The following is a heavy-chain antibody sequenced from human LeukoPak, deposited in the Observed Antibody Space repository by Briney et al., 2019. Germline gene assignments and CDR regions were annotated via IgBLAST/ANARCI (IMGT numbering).Heavy chain of an antibody. CDR1: GGSISSSSYY. J-gene: IGHJ4*02. V-gene: IGHV4-39*01. D-gene: IGHD6-19*01. CDR3: ARGLVAVAGTVPYYFDY. Sequence: SETLSLTCTVSGGSISSSSYYWGWIRQPPGKGLEWIGSIYYSGSTYYNPSLKSRVTVSVDTSKNQFSLKLSSVTAADTAVYYCARGLVAVAGTVPYYFDYWGQGTLVTVSS. CDR2: IYYSGST.